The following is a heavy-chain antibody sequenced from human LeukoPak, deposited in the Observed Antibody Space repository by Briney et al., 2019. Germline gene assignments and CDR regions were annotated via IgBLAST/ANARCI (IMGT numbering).Heavy chain of an antibody. CDR3: ARDADKVGATLLFDP. Sequence: ASVKGSCEASGGTFSSHATSWVRQAPGQGLEWMGRIIPILGIANYAQKFQGRVTITADKSTSTAYMELSSLRSEDTAVYYCARDADKVGATLLFDPWGQGTLVTVSS. V-gene: IGHV1-69*04. D-gene: IGHD1-26*01. CDR2: IIPILGIA. J-gene: IGHJ5*02. CDR1: GGTFSSHA.